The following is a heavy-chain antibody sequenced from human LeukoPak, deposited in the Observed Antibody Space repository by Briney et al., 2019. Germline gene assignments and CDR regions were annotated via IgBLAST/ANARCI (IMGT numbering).Heavy chain of an antibody. V-gene: IGHV3-21*01. D-gene: IGHD6-19*01. J-gene: IGHJ4*02. CDR2: ISSSSSYI. Sequence: PGGSLRLSCAASGFTFSSYSMNWVRQAPGKGLEWVSSISSSSSYIYYADSVKGRFTISRDNAKNSLYLQMNSLRAEDTAVYYCARALYSSGWYGGDYFDYWGQGTLVTVSS. CDR1: GFTFSSYS. CDR3: ARALYSSGWYGGDYFDY.